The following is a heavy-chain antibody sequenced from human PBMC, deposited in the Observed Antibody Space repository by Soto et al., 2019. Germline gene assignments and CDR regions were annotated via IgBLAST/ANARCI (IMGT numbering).Heavy chain of an antibody. J-gene: IGHJ6*02. CDR1: GFTFSNAW. CDR2: IKSKTDGGTT. D-gene: IGHD2-15*01. Sequence: GGSLRLSCAASGFTFSNAWMSWVRQAPGKGLEWVGRIKSKTDGGTTDYAAPVKGRFTTSRDDSKNTLYLQMNSLKTEDTAVYYCARESVVVAAKVYYGMDVWGQGTTVTVS. CDR3: ARESVVVAAKVYYGMDV. V-gene: IGHV3-15*01.